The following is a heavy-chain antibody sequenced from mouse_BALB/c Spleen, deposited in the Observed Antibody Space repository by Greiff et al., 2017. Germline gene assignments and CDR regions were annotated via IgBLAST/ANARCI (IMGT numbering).Heavy chain of an antibody. V-gene: IGHV1S81*02. J-gene: IGHJ1*01. Sequence: VQLQQSGAELVKPGASVKLSCKASGYTFTSYYMYWVKQRPGQGLEWIGEINPSNGGTNFNEKFKSKATLTVDKSSSTAYMQLSSLTSEDSAVYYCTRSGTTVDWYFDVWGAGTTVTVSS. CDR2: INPSNGGT. D-gene: IGHD1-1*01. CDR3: TRSGTTVDWYFDV. CDR1: GYTFTSYY.